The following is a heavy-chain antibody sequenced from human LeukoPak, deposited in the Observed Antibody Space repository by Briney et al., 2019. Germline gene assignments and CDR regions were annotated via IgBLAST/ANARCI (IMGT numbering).Heavy chain of an antibody. CDR1: GFTFSSYA. V-gene: IGHV3-30-3*01. CDR2: ISYDGSNK. D-gene: IGHD2-21*02. Sequence: GGSLRLSCAASGFTFSSYAMHWVRQAPGKGLDWVAVISYDGSNKYYADSVKGRFTISRDNSKNTLYLQMNSLRAEDTAVYYCARAYCGGDCSGYFQHWGQGTLVTVSS. CDR3: ARAYCGGDCSGYFQH. J-gene: IGHJ1*01.